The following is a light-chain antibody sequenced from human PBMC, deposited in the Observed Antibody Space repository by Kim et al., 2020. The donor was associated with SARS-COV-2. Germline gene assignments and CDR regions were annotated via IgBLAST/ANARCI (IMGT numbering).Light chain of an antibody. V-gene: IGKV1-39*01. J-gene: IGKJ4*01. CDR2: AAS. CDR3: QQSYSTIT. CDR1: QSISSY. Sequence: DIQMTQSPSSLSASVGDRVTITCRASQSISSYLNWYQQKPVKAPKLLIYAASSLQSGVPSRFSGSGSGTDFTLTISSLQPEDFATYYCQQSYSTITFGGGTKVDIK.